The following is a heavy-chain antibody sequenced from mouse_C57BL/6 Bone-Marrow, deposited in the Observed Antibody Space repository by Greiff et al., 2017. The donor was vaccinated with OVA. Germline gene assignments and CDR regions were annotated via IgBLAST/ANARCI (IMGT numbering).Heavy chain of an antibody. V-gene: IGHV5-4*03. D-gene: IGHD1-1*01. CDR3: ARANGSSYSFAY. CDR2: ISDGGSYT. CDR1: GFTFSSYA. J-gene: IGHJ3*01. Sequence: EVMLVESGGGLVKPGGSLKLSCAASGFTFSSYAMSWVRQTPEKRLEWVATISDGGSYTYYPDNVKGRFTISRDNAKNNLYLQMSHLKSEDTAMYYCARANGSSYSFAYWGQGTLVTVSA.